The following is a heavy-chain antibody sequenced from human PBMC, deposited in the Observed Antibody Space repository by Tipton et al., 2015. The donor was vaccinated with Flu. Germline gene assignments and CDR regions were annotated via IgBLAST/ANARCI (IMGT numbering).Heavy chain of an antibody. CDR1: GGSLRNYY. CDR2: VYTNTNT. J-gene: IGHJ3*02. D-gene: IGHD4-17*01. V-gene: IGHV4-4*07. CDR3: ARGDYGDYDHEADSFDI. Sequence: TLSLTCNVSGGSLRNYYWNWIRQPAGKGLEWIGRVYTNTNTNYKPSLESRVTISIDKSKNQFSLKLRSVTAADTAIYYCARGDYGDYDHEADSFDIWGQGTLVTVSA.